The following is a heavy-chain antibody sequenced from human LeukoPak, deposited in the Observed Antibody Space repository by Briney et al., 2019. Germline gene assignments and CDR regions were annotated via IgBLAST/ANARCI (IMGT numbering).Heavy chain of an antibody. Sequence: ASVKVSCKASGGTFSSYAISWVRQAPGQGLEWMGGIIPIFGTANYAQKFKGRVTITADESTSTAYMELSSLRSEDTAVYYCARMWDYYDSSGLGGWGQGTLVTVSS. CDR3: ARMWDYYDSSGLGG. CDR1: GGTFSSYA. CDR2: IIPIFGTA. D-gene: IGHD3-22*01. J-gene: IGHJ4*02. V-gene: IGHV1-69*13.